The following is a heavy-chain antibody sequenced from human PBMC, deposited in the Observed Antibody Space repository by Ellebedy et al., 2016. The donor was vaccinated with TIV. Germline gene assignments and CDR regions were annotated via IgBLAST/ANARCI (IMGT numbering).Heavy chain of an antibody. J-gene: IGHJ1*01. V-gene: IGHV3-66*01. Sequence: GESLKISCAASGFTVSSNYMSWVRQAPGKGLECVSVIYSGCTTYYADSVKGRFTISRDNSKNTLYLQMNSLRAEDTAVYYCAREVVIYDILTGYYSRYFQHWGQGTLVTVSS. CDR1: GFTVSSNY. CDR3: AREVVIYDILTGYYSRYFQH. D-gene: IGHD3-9*01. CDR2: IYSGCTT.